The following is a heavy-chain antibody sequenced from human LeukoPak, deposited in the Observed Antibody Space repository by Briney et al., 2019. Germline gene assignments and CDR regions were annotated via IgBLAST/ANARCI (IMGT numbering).Heavy chain of an antibody. CDR3: TTDLPRSTSCSHDY. J-gene: IGHJ4*02. CDR2: IKRDIDGGTT. D-gene: IGHD2/OR15-2a*01. CDR1: GFTFSNSW. V-gene: IGHV3-15*01. Sequence: GGSLRLSCAASGFTFSNSWMLWVRQAPGRGLEWVGRIKRDIDGGTTDYAAPGKGRFTITRDDSENTLYLQMNSLKTEDTAVYYCTTDLPRSTSCSHDYWGQGTQVTVSS.